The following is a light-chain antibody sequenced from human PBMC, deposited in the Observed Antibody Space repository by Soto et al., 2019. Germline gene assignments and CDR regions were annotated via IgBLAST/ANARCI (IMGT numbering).Light chain of an antibody. CDR1: QSVSSY. CDR2: DAS. V-gene: IGKV3-20*01. Sequence: EIVLTQSPATLALSPGERATLSCRASQSVSSYLAWYQQKPGQAPRLLIYDASNRATGIPDRFSGSGSGTDFTLTISSLQPDDFAVYYCQQYGSSLWTFGQGTKADIK. CDR3: QQYGSSLWT. J-gene: IGKJ1*01.